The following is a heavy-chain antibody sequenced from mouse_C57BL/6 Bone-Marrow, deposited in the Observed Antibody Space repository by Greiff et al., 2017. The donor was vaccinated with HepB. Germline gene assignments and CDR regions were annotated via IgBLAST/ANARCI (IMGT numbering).Heavy chain of an antibody. CDR1: GFTFSDYG. CDR3: ATGTTPRDYYAMDY. V-gene: IGHV5-17*01. Sequence: EVQGVESGGGLVKPGGSLKLSCAASGFTFSDYGMHWVRQAPEKGLEWVAYISSGSSTIYYADTVKGRFTISRDNAKNTLFLQMTSLRSEDTSMYYCATGTTPRDYYAMDYWGQGTSVTVSS. CDR2: ISSGSSTI. D-gene: IGHD1-1*01. J-gene: IGHJ4*01.